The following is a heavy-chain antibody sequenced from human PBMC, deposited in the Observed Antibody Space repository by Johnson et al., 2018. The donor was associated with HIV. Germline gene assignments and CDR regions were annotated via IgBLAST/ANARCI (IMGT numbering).Heavy chain of an antibody. V-gene: IGHV3-30*02. D-gene: IGHD6-13*01. Sequence: QVQLVESGGGVVQPGGSLRLSCAASGFTFSSYGMHWVRQAPGKGLEWVAFIRYDGSNKYYADSVKGRFTISRDNSKNTLYLQMNSLRAEDTAVYYCAKVAVATAAGGVPLDIWGPGTMVTVSA. CDR3: AKVAVATAAGGVPLDI. CDR2: IRYDGSNK. CDR1: GFTFSSYG. J-gene: IGHJ3*02.